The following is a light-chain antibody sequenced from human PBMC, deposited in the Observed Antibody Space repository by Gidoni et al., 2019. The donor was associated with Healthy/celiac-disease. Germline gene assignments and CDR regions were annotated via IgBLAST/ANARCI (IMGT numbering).Light chain of an antibody. J-gene: IGLJ3*02. V-gene: IGLV1-47*01. CDR1: SSNIGSNY. CDR2: RNN. CDR3: AAWDDSLSGRV. Sequence: QPVLTHLPSASGTPGQSVTISCSGTSSNIGSNYVFWYQQLPGTAPKRLIYRNNQRPSGVPDRFSGSKSGTSASLAIRGLRSEDEADYYCAAWDDSLSGRVFGGGTKLTVL.